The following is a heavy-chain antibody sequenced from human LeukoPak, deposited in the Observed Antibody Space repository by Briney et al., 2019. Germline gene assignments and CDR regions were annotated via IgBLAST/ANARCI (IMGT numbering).Heavy chain of an antibody. V-gene: IGHV3-72*01. J-gene: IGHJ3*01. Sequence: PGGSLRLSCAASGFIFSAYIMDWVRQAPGKGLEWIGRIRKKNAGYTTEYAASLKGRFVVSRDDSKDSVFLQTNSLETGDTAVYYCTREGGEGDYAAFDLWGQGTMVTVSS. CDR2: IRKKNAGYTT. CDR3: TREGGEGDYAAFDL. CDR1: GFIFSAYI. D-gene: IGHD3-16*01.